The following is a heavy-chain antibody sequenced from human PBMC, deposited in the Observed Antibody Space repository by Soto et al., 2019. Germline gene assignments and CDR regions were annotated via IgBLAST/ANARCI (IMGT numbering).Heavy chain of an antibody. CDR2: INPSGGST. CDR1: GYTFTSYY. Sequence: ASVKVSCKASGYTFTSYYMHWVRQAPGRGLEWMGIINPSGGSTSYAQKFQGRVTMTRDTSTSTVYMELSSLRSEDTAVYYCARDPYSSSTYYYCGMDVWGQGTLVTVSS. CDR3: ARDPYSSSTYYYCGMDV. D-gene: IGHD6-6*01. V-gene: IGHV1-46*01. J-gene: IGHJ6*02.